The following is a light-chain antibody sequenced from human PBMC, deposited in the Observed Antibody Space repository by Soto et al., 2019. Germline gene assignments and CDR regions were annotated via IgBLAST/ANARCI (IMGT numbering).Light chain of an antibody. V-gene: IGKV3-20*01. CDR3: QQYGSSPWT. CDR2: GVS. Sequence: EVVLTQSPGTLSLSPGERVTLSCRASQSISSTYLAWYQQKPGQAPRLLIYGVSSRATGIPDRFSGSGSGTDFTLTISRLGPEDFAVYYCQQYGSSPWTFGQGTKVEIK. J-gene: IGKJ1*01. CDR1: QSISSTY.